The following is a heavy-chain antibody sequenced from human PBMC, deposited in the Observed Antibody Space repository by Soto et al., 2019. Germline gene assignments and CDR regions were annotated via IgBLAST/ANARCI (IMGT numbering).Heavy chain of an antibody. CDR2: IDPNSGDK. J-gene: IGHJ4*02. CDR3: ARYDGGYMGFDF. V-gene: IGHV1-2*02. CDR1: GYTFLDSY. D-gene: IGHD3-22*01. Sequence: QVQLVQSGAEVKKPGASVKVSCQTSGYTFLDSYIHWVRQAPGQGLEWMGYIDPNSGDKNYGKVFQGRVTVTRYTSVSTVYMELTRLKSGDTAFYDCARYDGGYMGFDFWGQGTLVTVSS.